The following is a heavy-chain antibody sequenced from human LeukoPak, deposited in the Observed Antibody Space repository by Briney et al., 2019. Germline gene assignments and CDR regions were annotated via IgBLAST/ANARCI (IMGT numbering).Heavy chain of an antibody. CDR3: ARVRLYYYDSSGFYYFDY. V-gene: IGHV3-7*01. Sequence: GGSLRLSCAASGFTFSSYWMSWVRQAPGKGLEWVANIKQDGSEKYYVDSVKGRFTISRDNAKNSLYLQMNSLRAEDTAVYYCARVRLYYYDSSGFYYFDYWGQGTLVTVSS. CDR1: GFTFSSYW. D-gene: IGHD3-22*01. J-gene: IGHJ4*02. CDR2: IKQDGSEK.